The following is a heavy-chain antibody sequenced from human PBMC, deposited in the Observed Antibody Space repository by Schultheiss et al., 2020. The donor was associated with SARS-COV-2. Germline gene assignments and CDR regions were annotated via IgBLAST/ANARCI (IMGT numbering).Heavy chain of an antibody. Sequence: GGSLRLSCAASGFTFSSYGMHWVRQAPGKGLEWVAVIWYDGSNKYYADSVKGRFTISRDNSKNTVYLQMNSLRDEDTAVYYCARGAWALAGPPPPHHSNGMDVWGQGTTVTVSS. CDR2: IWYDGSNK. J-gene: IGHJ6*02. V-gene: IGHV3-33*01. CDR3: ARGAWALAGPPPPHHSNGMDV. CDR1: GFTFSSYG. D-gene: IGHD6-19*01.